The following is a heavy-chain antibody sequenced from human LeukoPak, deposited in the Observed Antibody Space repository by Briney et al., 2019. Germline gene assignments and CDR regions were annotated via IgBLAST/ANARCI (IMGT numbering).Heavy chain of an antibody. V-gene: IGHV4-59*01. D-gene: IGHD6-13*01. Sequence: PSETLSLTCTVSGGSISSYYWSWIRQPPGKGLEWIGHIHYTGSTNYNPSLMSRVTISVDTSKKQFSLKLSSVTAADTAVYYCARVGAGSSWYDYWGQGTLVTVSS. CDR2: IHYTGST. CDR3: ARVGAGSSWYDY. CDR1: GGSISSYY. J-gene: IGHJ4*02.